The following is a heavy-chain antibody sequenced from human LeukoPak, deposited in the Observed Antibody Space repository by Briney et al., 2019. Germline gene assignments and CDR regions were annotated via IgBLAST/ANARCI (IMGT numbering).Heavy chain of an antibody. Sequence: PSETLSLTCTVSGGSISSYYWSWTRQPPGKGLEWIGYIYYSGSTNYNPSLKSRVTISVDTSKNQFSLKLSSVTAADTAVYYCARMSEQQLVPGAFDIWGQGTMVTVSS. V-gene: IGHV4-59*01. D-gene: IGHD6-13*01. CDR1: GGSISSYY. J-gene: IGHJ3*02. CDR3: ARMSEQQLVPGAFDI. CDR2: IYYSGST.